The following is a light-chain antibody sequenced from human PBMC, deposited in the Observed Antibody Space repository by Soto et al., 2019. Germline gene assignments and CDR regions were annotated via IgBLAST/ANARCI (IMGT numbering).Light chain of an antibody. CDR3: QQYNNWPLT. Sequence: EIVMTQSPATLSVSPGERATLSCRASQSVSSNLAWYQQKPGQAPRLLIYGSSTRATGIPARFSGSGSGTDSTLTISSLQSEDFAVYYCQQYNNWPLTFGGGTKVDIK. J-gene: IGKJ4*01. CDR2: GSS. CDR1: QSVSSN. V-gene: IGKV3-15*01.